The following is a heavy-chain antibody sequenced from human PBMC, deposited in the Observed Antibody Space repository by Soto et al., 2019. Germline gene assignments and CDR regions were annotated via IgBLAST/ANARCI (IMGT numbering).Heavy chain of an antibody. Sequence: QVQLVESGGGVVQPGRSLRLSCAASRFAFSSYGMHWVRQAPGKGLEWVAAISYDGSNKNYADSVKGRFTISRDNSKNTLYLQMNGLRGEETAVYHCAKGLVGYVFGVQDYHYGMDVWGQGTTVTVSS. CDR3: AKGLVGYVFGVQDYHYGMDV. D-gene: IGHD2-8*02. J-gene: IGHJ6*02. CDR2: ISYDGSNK. V-gene: IGHV3-30*18. CDR1: RFAFSSYG.